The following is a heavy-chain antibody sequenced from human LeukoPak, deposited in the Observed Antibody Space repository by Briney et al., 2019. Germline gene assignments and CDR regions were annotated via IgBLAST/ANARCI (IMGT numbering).Heavy chain of an antibody. CDR3: ARVESSTIPLYYYYGMDV. CDR2: IIPILGKA. V-gene: IGHV1-69*04. D-gene: IGHD5/OR15-5a*01. CDR1: GGTFSSYA. J-gene: IGHJ6*02. Sequence: ASVKVSCKASGGTFSSYAISWVRQAPGQGLEWMGRIIPILGKANYAQKFQGRVTITADKSTSTAYMELSSLRSEDTAVYYCARVESSTIPLYYYYGMDVWGQGTTVTVSS.